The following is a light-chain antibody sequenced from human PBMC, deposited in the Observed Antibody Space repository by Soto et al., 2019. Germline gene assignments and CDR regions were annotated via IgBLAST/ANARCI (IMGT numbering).Light chain of an antibody. CDR3: ETWDSKSWV. V-gene: IGLV4-60*02. J-gene: IGLJ3*02. CDR1: SGHSTNI. Sequence: QAVVTQSSSASASLGSSVKLTCTLSSGHSTNIIGWHQQQPGKAPRFLMKLEGSGTYNRGSGVPDRFSGSSSAADRYLIISNLQFEDEADYYCETWDSKSWVFGGGTKLTVL. CDR2: LEGSGTY.